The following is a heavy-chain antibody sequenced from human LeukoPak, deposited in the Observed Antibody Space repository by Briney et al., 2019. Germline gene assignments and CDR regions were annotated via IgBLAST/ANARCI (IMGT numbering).Heavy chain of an antibody. D-gene: IGHD3-3*01. CDR2: INHSVST. CDR1: GGSFSGYY. V-gene: IGHV4-34*01. J-gene: IGHJ5*02. Sequence: SETLSLTCAVYGGSFSGYYWSWIRQPPGKGLEWIGEINHSVSTNYNPSLKSRATISVATPKKQFSLKLTSVTAADTDVYYCARGPLQDYDFWRGNRRYNWFDPWGQGTLVTVSS. CDR3: ARGPLQDYDFWRGNRRYNWFDP.